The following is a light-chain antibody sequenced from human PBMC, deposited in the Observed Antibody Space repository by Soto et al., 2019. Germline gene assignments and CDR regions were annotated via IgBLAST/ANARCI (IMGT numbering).Light chain of an antibody. V-gene: IGKV1-5*03. CDR1: QSINNW. Sequence: DIQMTPSPSTLSASVGDRVTITCRASQSINNWLAWYQQKPGKAPNLLIYKASSLESGVPSRFSGSGSGTEFTLTISSLQPDDFATYYCQQYNSYWTFGQGTKVEIK. CDR2: KAS. CDR3: QQYNSYWT. J-gene: IGKJ1*01.